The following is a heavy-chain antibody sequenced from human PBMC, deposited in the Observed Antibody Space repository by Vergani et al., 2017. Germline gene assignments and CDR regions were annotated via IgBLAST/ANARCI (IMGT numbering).Heavy chain of an antibody. Sequence: QVQLVQSGAEVKKPGASVKVSCKASGYTFTSYYMHWVRQAPGQGLEWMGIINPSGGSTSYAQTFQGRVTMTRDTSTSTVYMELSSLRSEDTAVYYCARAATFRISVQSYYFDYWGQGTLVTVSS. CDR3: ARAATFRISVQSYYFDY. CDR1: GYTFTSYY. V-gene: IGHV1-46*01. CDR2: INPSGGST. J-gene: IGHJ4*02. D-gene: IGHD3-16*01.